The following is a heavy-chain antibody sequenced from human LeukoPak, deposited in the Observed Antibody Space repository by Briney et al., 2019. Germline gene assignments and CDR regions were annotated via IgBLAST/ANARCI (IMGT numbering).Heavy chain of an antibody. CDR3: ARDPGPSEPGYDSSGYYYFDY. V-gene: IGHV3-21*01. J-gene: IGHJ4*02. CDR1: GFTFSSYS. Sequence: GGSLRLSCAASGFTFSSYSMNWVRQAPGKGLEWVSSISSSSSYIYYADSVKGRFTISRDNAKNSLYLQMNSLRAEDTAVYYCARDPGPSEPGYDSSGYYYFDYWGQGTLVTVSS. D-gene: IGHD3-22*01. CDR2: ISSSSSYI.